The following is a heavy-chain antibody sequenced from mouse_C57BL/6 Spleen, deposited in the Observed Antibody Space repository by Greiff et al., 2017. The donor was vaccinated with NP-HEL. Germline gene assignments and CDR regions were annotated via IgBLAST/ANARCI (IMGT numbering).Heavy chain of an antibody. CDR1: GFTFSDYG. Sequence: EVKLVESGGGLVKPGGSLKLSCAASGFTFSDYGMHWVRQAPEKGLEWVAYISSGSSTIYYADTVKGRFTISRDNAKNTLFLQMNSLRSEDTAMYYCARGGHYAMDYWGQGTSVTVSS. D-gene: IGHD3-3*01. J-gene: IGHJ4*01. CDR3: ARGGHYAMDY. V-gene: IGHV5-17*01. CDR2: ISSGSSTI.